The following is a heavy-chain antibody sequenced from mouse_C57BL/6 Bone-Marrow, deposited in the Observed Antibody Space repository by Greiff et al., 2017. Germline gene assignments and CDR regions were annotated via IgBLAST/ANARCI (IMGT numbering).Heavy chain of an antibody. V-gene: IGHV1-55*01. D-gene: IGHD2-1*01. CDR2: IYPGSGST. Sequence: QVQLQQPGAELVKPGASVKMSCKASGYTFTSYWITWVKQRPGQGLEWIGDIYPGSGSTNYNEKFKSKATLTVDTSSSTAYMQLGSLTSEDSAVYYCARDYYGNFYFDYWGQGTTLTVSS. CDR3: ARDYYGNFYFDY. CDR1: GYTFTSYW. J-gene: IGHJ2*01.